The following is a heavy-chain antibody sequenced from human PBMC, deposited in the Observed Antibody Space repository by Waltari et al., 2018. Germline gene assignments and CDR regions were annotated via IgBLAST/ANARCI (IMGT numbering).Heavy chain of an antibody. CDR1: GGTFRSYT. CDR3: ATRKVGYCSSTSCPEY. Sequence: QVQLVQSGAEVKKPGSSVKVSCKASGGTFRSYTISWVRQAPGQGLEWMGRIIPILGIANYAQKFQGRVTITADKSTSTAYMELSSLRSEDTAVYYCATRKVGYCSSTSCPEYWGQGTLVTVSS. CDR2: IIPILGIA. V-gene: IGHV1-69*02. J-gene: IGHJ4*02. D-gene: IGHD2-2*03.